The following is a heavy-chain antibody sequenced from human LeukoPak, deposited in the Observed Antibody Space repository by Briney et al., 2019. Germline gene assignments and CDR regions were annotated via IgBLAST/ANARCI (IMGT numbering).Heavy chain of an antibody. CDR2: INPSGGST. J-gene: IGHJ4*02. V-gene: IGHV1-46*01. Sequence: ASVKVSCKASGYTFTSYYIHWVRQAPGQGLEWMGIINPSGGSTTYAQKFQGRVAMTRDTSTSRVYMEVSSLRSEDTAVYYCAREGSAYYDFWSGYYRADYFDYWGQGTLVTVSS. CDR3: AREGSAYYDFWSGYYRADYFDY. D-gene: IGHD3-3*01. CDR1: GYTFTSYY.